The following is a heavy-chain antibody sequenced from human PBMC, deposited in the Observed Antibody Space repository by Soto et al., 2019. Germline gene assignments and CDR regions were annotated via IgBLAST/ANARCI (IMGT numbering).Heavy chain of an antibody. J-gene: IGHJ6*02. V-gene: IGHV1-69*13. CDR1: GGTFSSYA. D-gene: IGHD3-22*01. CDR2: IIPIFGTA. Sequence: GASVKCSFKASGGTFSSYAISWVRQAPGQGLDWMGGIIPIFGTANYAQKFQGRVTITADESTSTAYMELSSLRSEDAAVYYCAKSQDYCDSRGRMDVGGQGTTVTVSS. CDR3: AKSQDYCDSRGRMDV.